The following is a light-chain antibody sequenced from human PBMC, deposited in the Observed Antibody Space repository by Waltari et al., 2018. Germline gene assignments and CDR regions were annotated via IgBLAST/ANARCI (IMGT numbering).Light chain of an antibody. CDR1: QDISKN. Sequence: DIQMTQSPSSLFASVGDRVTITCQASQDISKNLHWFQQKPWKAPNLLIYGASSLHTGVPSRFSGSKSGTHFAFTISRLQPEDIATYYCLQYHTFPLTFGGGTKVEIK. V-gene: IGKV1-33*01. CDR2: GAS. CDR3: LQYHTFPLT. J-gene: IGKJ4*01.